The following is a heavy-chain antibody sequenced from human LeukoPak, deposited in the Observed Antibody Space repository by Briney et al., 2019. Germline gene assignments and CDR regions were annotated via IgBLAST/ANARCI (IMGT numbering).Heavy chain of an antibody. CDR2: IYYTGTT. CDR3: ARGTYNYGYRY. V-gene: IGHV4-59*11. J-gene: IGHJ4*02. D-gene: IGHD5-18*01. Sequence: SETLSLTCTVSGDSISSQYWSWIRQPPGKGLEWIGYIYYTGTTNYNPSLRSRVTILVDASKSQFSLKLTSVTAADTAVYYCARGTYNYGYRYWGQGTLVTVSS. CDR1: GDSISSQY.